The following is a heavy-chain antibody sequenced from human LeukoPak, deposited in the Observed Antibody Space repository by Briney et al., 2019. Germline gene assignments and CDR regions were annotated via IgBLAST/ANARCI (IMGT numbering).Heavy chain of an antibody. CDR3: ARCLLELRPPYYYYGMDV. V-gene: IGHV1-69*01. D-gene: IGHD1-7*01. Sequence: ASVKVSRKASGGTFSSYAISWVRQAPGQGLEWMGGIIPIFGTANYAQKFQGRVTITADESTSTAYMELSSLRSEDTAVYYCARCLLELRPPYYYYGMDVWGQGTTVTVSS. CDR2: IIPIFGTA. CDR1: GGTFSSYA. J-gene: IGHJ6*02.